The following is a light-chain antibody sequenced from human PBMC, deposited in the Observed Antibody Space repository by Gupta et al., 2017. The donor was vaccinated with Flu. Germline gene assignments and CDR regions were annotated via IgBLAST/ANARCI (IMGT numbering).Light chain of an antibody. CDR2: TNA. CDR1: GSNIGSNL. V-gene: IGLV1-44*01. Sequence: QSVLTQSPSASGTPGQWVTISCSGSGSNIGSNLVSWYQHLPGTAPKLLIHTNAHRPSGVPDRFSASKSVTSASLAIRGLQSEDEADYYCAAWDDSVNAWLFGGGTKLTVL. CDR3: AAWDDSVNAWL. J-gene: IGLJ3*02.